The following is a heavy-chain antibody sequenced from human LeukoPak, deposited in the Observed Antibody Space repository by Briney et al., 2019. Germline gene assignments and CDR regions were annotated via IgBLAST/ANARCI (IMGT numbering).Heavy chain of an antibody. V-gene: IGHV3-48*03. Sequence: GGSLRLSCAASGFTFSSYEMNWVRQAPGKGLEWVSYISSSGSTIYYADSVKGRFTISRDNSKNSLYLQMNSLRAEDTALYYCAKEENDAFDIWGQGTMVTVSS. J-gene: IGHJ3*02. CDR3: AKEENDAFDI. CDR2: ISSSGSTI. CDR1: GFTFSSYE.